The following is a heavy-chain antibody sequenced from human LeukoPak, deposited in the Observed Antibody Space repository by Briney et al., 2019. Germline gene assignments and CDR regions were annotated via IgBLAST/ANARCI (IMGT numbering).Heavy chain of an antibody. Sequence: PSETLSLTCTVSGGSISSYYWSSIRQPAGKGLEWIGRVYTSGSTNYNPSLKSRVTMSVDTSKNQFSLKLSSVTAADTAVYYCARGWYYDILTGYYNGFDYWGQGTLVTVSS. J-gene: IGHJ4*02. V-gene: IGHV4-4*07. CDR1: GGSISSYY. CDR2: VYTSGST. CDR3: ARGWYYDILTGYYNGFDY. D-gene: IGHD3-9*01.